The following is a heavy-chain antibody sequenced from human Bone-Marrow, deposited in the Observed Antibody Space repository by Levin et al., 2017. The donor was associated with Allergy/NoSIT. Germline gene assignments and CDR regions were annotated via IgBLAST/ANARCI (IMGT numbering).Heavy chain of an antibody. CDR2: MNPNSGNT. CDR1: GYIFTSYD. V-gene: IGHV1-8*01. CDR3: ARDGEGGSGNFDY. J-gene: IGHJ4*02. D-gene: IGHD3-10*01. Sequence: ASVKVSCKASGYIFTSYDINWVRQAPGQGPEWLGWMNPNSGNTGYAQKFQGRVTLTRSTSINTAYMELSSLTSEDMAVYYCARDGEGGSGNFDYWGQGTLVTVSS.